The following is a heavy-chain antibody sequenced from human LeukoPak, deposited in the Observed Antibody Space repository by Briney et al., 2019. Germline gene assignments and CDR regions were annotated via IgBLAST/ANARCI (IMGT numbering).Heavy chain of an antibody. CDR3: ARKPLSGGYGGTIDY. CDR2: ISYDGSNK. J-gene: IGHJ4*02. Sequence: PGGSLRLSCAASGFTFSSYGMHWVRQAPGKGLEWVAVISYDGSNKYYADSVKGRFTISRDNSKNTLYLQMNSLRAEDTAIYYCARKPLSGGYGGTIDYWGQGTLVTVSS. CDR1: GFTFSSYG. D-gene: IGHD5-12*01. V-gene: IGHV3-30*03.